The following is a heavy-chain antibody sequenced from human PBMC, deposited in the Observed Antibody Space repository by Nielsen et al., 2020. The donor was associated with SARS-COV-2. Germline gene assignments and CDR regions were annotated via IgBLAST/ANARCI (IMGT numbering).Heavy chain of an antibody. J-gene: IGHJ4*02. V-gene: IGHV3-20*04. Sequence: GGSLRLSCAASGFTFDDYDMSWVRQAPGKGLEWVSGINWSGDNTGYADSMKGRFTISRDNAKNSLFLQMNSLRAEDTAFYYCARGGVLWFAELPDYWGQGTLVTVSS. CDR1: GFTFDDYD. CDR2: INWSGDNT. D-gene: IGHD3-10*01. CDR3: ARGGVLWFAELPDY.